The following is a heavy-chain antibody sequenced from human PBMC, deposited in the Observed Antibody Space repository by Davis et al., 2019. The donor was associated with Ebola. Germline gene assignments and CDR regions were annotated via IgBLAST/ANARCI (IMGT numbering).Heavy chain of an antibody. CDR2: ISGSGGST. CDR1: GFTFSSYA. CDR3: AKDRSNFGYGLDV. Sequence: GESLKISCAASGFTFSSYAMSWVRQAPGKGLEWVSVISGSGGSTYYAESVKGRFTISRDNSKNTLYLQMNSLTTEDTAVYYCAKDRSNFGYGLDVWGPGTTVTVSS. D-gene: IGHD4-11*01. J-gene: IGHJ6*02. V-gene: IGHV3-23*01.